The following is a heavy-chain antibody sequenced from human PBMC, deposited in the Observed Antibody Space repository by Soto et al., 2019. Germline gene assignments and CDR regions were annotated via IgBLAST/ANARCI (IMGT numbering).Heavy chain of an antibody. CDR2: INHSGST. V-gene: IGHV4-34*01. J-gene: IGHJ4*02. D-gene: IGHD1-26*01. CDR3: ARAREGGFDY. Sequence: QVQLQQWGAGLLKPSETLSLTCAVYGGSFSGYYWSWIRQPPGKGLEWIGEINHSGSTNYNPSLKIRVTLSVDTSKNQFSLKLSSVTAADTAVYYCARAREGGFDYWGQGTLVTVSS. CDR1: GGSFSGYY.